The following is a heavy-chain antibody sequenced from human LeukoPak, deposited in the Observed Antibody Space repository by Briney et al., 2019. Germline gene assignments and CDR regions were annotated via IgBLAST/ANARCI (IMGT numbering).Heavy chain of an antibody. CDR1: GFTFSSYA. CDR3: AKGSDIVVVPAAISRANYYYYGMDV. CDR2: ISYDGSNK. J-gene: IGHJ6*02. Sequence: GGSLRLSCAASGFTFSSYAMHWVRQAPGKGLEWVAVISYDGSNKYYADSVKGRFTISRDNSKNTLYLQMNSLRAEDTAVYYCAKGSDIVVVPAAISRANYYYYGMDVWGQGTTVTVSS. V-gene: IGHV3-30-3*01. D-gene: IGHD2-2*01.